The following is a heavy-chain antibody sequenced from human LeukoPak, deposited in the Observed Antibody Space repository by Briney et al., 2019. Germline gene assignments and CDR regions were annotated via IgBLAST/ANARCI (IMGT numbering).Heavy chain of an antibody. V-gene: IGHV4-30-4*01. CDR2: IFHRGGT. CDR1: NDSISSGDYY. J-gene: IGHJ6*04. Sequence: PSETLSLTCTVSNDSISSGDYYWNWIRQPPGKGLEWIGYIFHRGGTSYNPSLKSRILFSVDTSQNQFSLKLNSVTAADTAVYYCARRGDVWGKGTTVTVSS. CDR3: ARRGDV.